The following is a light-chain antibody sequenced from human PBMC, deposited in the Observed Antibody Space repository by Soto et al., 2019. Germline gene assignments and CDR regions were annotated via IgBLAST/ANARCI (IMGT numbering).Light chain of an antibody. Sequence: EIVMTQSQSTLSVSPGERATLSCRASQSVSSNLAWYQQKPGQAPRLLIYGASTRATGIPARFSGSGSGTEFTLTISSLQSEDFAVYYCQQYNNWPSGAFGQGTKVEIK. CDR1: QSVSSN. CDR3: QQYNNWPSGA. J-gene: IGKJ1*01. V-gene: IGKV3-15*01. CDR2: GAS.